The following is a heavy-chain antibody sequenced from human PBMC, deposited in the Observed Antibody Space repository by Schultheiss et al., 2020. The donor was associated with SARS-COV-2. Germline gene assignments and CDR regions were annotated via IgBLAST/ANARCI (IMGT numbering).Heavy chain of an antibody. V-gene: IGHV4-4*02. D-gene: IGHD2-15*01. CDR1: GGSISSSNW. CDR3: ASHCSGGSCSLFDY. CDR2: IYYSGST. Sequence: SETLSLTCAVSGGSISSSNWWSWVRQPPGKGLEWIGYIYYSGSTYYNPSLKSRVTISVDTSKNQFSLKLSSVTAADTAVYYCASHCSGGSCSLFDYWGQGTLVTVSS. J-gene: IGHJ4*02.